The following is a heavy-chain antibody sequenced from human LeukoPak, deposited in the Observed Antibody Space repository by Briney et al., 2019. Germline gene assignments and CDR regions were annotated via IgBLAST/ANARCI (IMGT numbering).Heavy chain of an antibody. Sequence: SETLSLTCAVYGGSFSDYYWSWIRQPPGKGLEWIGEINHSGSTNYNPSLKSRITISVDTSKNQFSLKLSSVTAADTAVYYCARDWTYYYDSSGYSHDAFDIWGQGTMVTVSS. CDR2: INHSGST. J-gene: IGHJ3*02. V-gene: IGHV4-34*01. CDR3: ARDWTYYYDSSGYSHDAFDI. CDR1: GGSFSDYY. D-gene: IGHD3-22*01.